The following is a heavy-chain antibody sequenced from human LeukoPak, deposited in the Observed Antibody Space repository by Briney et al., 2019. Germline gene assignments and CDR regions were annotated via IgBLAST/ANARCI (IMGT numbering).Heavy chain of an antibody. D-gene: IGHD3-22*01. CDR2: IRSKAYGAKT. CDR3: TRVNYYDSSSFYYGYSDY. V-gene: IGHV3-49*04. J-gene: IGHJ4*02. CDR1: GFSFDGYA. Sequence: PGRSLRVSCSASGFSFDGYAMSWARQAPGKGLEWVGFIRSKAYGAKTNYAASVQGRFSISRDDSRSTVHLQMDSLRTEDTAVYFCTRVNYYDSSSFYYGYSDYWGQGALVTVSS.